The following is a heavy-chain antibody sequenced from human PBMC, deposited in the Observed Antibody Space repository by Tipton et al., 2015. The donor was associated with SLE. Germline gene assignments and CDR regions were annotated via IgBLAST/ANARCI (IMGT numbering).Heavy chain of an antibody. CDR3: ARDLGDPPRWGMDV. V-gene: IGHV4-39*07. Sequence: TLSLTCTVSGGSISSTGYYWGWIRQPPGKGLEWIGNIYYDGSTNYNPSLKSRVTISVDTSKNQFSLKLSSVTAADTAVYYCARDLGDPPRWGMDVWGQGTTVIVSS. J-gene: IGHJ6*02. CDR2: IYYDGST. CDR1: GGSISSTGYY. D-gene: IGHD3-16*02.